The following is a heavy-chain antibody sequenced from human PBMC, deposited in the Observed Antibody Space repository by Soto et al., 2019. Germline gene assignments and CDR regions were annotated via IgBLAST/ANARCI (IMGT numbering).Heavy chain of an antibody. J-gene: IGHJ4*02. CDR1: GFTFSNAW. Sequence: GGSLRLSCAASGFTFSNAWMNWVRQAPGKGLEWVGRIKSKTDGGTTDYAAPVKGRFTISRDDSKNTLYLQMNSLKTEDTAVYYCTGDYGEFPTLDYWGQGTLVTVSS. V-gene: IGHV3-15*07. CDR2: IKSKTDGGTT. CDR3: TGDYGEFPTLDY. D-gene: IGHD4-17*01.